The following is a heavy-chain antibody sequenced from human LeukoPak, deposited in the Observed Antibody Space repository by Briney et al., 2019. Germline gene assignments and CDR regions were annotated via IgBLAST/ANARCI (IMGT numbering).Heavy chain of an antibody. CDR1: GFTFSSYW. Sequence: GGSLRLSCAASGFTFSSYWMHWVRQAPGKGLVWVSRIDTDGSFTSYADSVRGRFTISRDNAKNTLYLQMSSLRAEDTAVYYCARGTRYDSSGYYSQDLDYWGQGTLVTVSS. V-gene: IGHV3-74*01. J-gene: IGHJ4*02. D-gene: IGHD3-22*01. CDR3: ARGTRYDSSGYYSQDLDY. CDR2: IDTDGSFT.